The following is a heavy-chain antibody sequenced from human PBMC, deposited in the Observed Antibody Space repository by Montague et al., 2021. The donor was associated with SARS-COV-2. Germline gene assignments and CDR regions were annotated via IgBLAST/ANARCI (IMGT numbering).Heavy chain of an antibody. J-gene: IGHJ3*02. V-gene: IGHV4-39*01. Sequence: SETLSLTCTVSGGSISSSSYYWGWIRQPPGKGLEWIGSIYYSGSTYYNPSLKCRVTISVDTSKNQFSLKLSSVTAADTAVYYCARQLLWFGEFHLDAFDTWGQGTMVTVSS. CDR1: GGSISSSSYY. CDR2: IYYSGST. CDR3: ARQLLWFGEFHLDAFDT. D-gene: IGHD3-10*01.